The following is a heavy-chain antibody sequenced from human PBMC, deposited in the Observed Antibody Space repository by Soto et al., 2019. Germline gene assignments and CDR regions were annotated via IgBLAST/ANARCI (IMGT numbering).Heavy chain of an antibody. V-gene: IGHV1-69*01. D-gene: IGHD1-26*01. Sequence: QVQLVQSGAEVKKPGSSVKVSCKSSGGTFTNYPITWVRQAPGQGLEWMGGIILMFGTANYAQKLQGRVTITADESTSTAYMDLSSLRSEDTAVYYCARENRGRGTFEIWGQGTMVTVSS. CDR3: ARENRGRGTFEI. CDR1: GGTFTNYP. J-gene: IGHJ3*02. CDR2: IILMFGTA.